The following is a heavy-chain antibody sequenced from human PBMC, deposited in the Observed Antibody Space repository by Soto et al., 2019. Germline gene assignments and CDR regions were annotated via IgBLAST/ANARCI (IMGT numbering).Heavy chain of an antibody. CDR1: GGSLRGHY. CDR3: ARAAAKLGATIFDA. Sequence: SETLSLTCAVSGGSLRGHYWSWIGQAPENGLEWIGAINHSGFTNYNPPLKSGLTISRDASKTQLPLRLSSMTAAPSAVFFFARAAAKLGATIFDAWGQGIRVTVSS. D-gene: IGHD1-26*01. V-gene: IGHV4-34*01. J-gene: IGHJ4*02. CDR2: INHSGFT.